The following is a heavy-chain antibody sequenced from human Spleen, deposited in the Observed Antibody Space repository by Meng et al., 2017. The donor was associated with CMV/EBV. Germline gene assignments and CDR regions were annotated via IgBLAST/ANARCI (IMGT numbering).Heavy chain of an antibody. Sequence: SETLSLTCTVSGGSISSSSYYWSWIRQPPGKGLEWIGNIHYSGSTNYNPSLKGRVTMSVATSEDQFSLRLNSVTAADTAVYYCARGHSNSGSFVGYYAMDVWGQGATVTVSS. J-gene: IGHJ6*02. CDR2: IHYSGST. V-gene: IGHV4-61*01. CDR1: GGSISSSSYY. CDR3: ARGHSNSGSFVGYYAMDV. D-gene: IGHD1-26*01.